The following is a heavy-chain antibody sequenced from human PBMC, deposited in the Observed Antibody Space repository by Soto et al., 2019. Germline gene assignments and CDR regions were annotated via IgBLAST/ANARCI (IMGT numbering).Heavy chain of an antibody. V-gene: IGHV1-2*04. J-gene: IGHJ6*02. CDR1: GYTFTVYY. D-gene: IGHD3-3*01. Sequence: ASVKVSCKASGYTFTVYYMHCVLQSPLQWRDWMGWINPNSGGTNYAQKFQGWVTMTRDTSISTAYVELSRLRSDDTAVYYCARGVSYYDFWSGYRQYGMDVWGQGTTVTVSS. CDR2: INPNSGGT. CDR3: ARGVSYYDFWSGYRQYGMDV.